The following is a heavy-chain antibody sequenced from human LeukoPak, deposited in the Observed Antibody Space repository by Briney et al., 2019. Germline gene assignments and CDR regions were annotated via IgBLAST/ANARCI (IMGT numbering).Heavy chain of an antibody. CDR3: ARVRRIAVAGASDY. J-gene: IGHJ4*02. Sequence: GGSLRLSCAASGFTFSNYAMHWVRQAPGKGLEWVAFVRSDGNNKYYADSVKGRFTMSRDNFKNTLYLQMNSLRAEDTAVYYCARVRRIAVAGASDYWGQGTLVTVSS. CDR2: VRSDGNNK. V-gene: IGHV3-30*02. D-gene: IGHD6-19*01. CDR1: GFTFSNYA.